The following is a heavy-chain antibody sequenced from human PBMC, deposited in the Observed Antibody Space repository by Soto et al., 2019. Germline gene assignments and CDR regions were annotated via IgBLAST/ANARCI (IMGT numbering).Heavy chain of an antibody. CDR2: IYYSGST. J-gene: IGHJ4*02. D-gene: IGHD2-15*01. V-gene: IGHV4-39*01. Sequence: SEPLRLTCTVAGGTSSSLIYYWSLIRQPPGKGLEWIGYIYYSGSTNYNPSLKSRVTISVDTSKNQFSLKLSSVTAADTAVYYCARHSMPTTLGYCSGGSCYEIDYWGQGTLVTVSS. CDR3: ARHSMPTTLGYCSGGSCYEIDY. CDR1: GGTSSSLIYY.